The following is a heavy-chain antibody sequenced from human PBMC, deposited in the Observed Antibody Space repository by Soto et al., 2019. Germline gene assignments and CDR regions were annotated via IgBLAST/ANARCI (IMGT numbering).Heavy chain of an antibody. CDR2: IYPGDSDT. V-gene: IGHV5-51*01. CDR1: GYSFTSYW. D-gene: IGHD3-10*01. J-gene: IGHJ6*02. CDR3: ARNLGSSFHTTDYFGMHA. Sequence: GESLKISCKGSGYSFTSYWIGWVRQMPGKGLEWMGIIYPGDSDTRYSPSFQGQVTISADKSISTAYLQWSSLKASDIAMYYCARNLGSSFHTTDYFGMHAWGQGTTVTVSS.